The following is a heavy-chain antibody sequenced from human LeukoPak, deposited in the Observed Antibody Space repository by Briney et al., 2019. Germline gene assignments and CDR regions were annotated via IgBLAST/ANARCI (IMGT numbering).Heavy chain of an antibody. J-gene: IGHJ4*02. CDR1: GFTFSSYW. CDR3: ARVPYYYGSGSYYPFDY. Sequence: GGSLRLSCAASGFTFSSYWMSWVRQAPGKGLEWVANIKQDGSEKYYVDSVKGRFTISRDNAKNSLYLQMNSLRAEDTALYHCARVPYYYGSGSYYPFDYWGQGTLVTVSS. D-gene: IGHD3-10*01. CDR2: IKQDGSEK. V-gene: IGHV3-7*03.